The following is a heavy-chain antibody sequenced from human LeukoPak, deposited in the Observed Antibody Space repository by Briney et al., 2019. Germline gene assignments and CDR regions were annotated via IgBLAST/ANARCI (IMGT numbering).Heavy chain of an antibody. CDR2: IKQDGSEK. V-gene: IGHV3-7*01. CDR1: GVTFGGCW. Sequence: VGSLRPSGEVPGVTFGGCWMNSVRQAPGKGLEWVASIKQDGSEKSYVDSVKGRFTISRDNAKNSLYLQMSSLRAEDTAVYYCGRDGTAPGLYFDLWGQGTLVTVSS. CDR3: GRDGTAPGLYFDL. J-gene: IGHJ4*01. D-gene: IGHD6-13*01.